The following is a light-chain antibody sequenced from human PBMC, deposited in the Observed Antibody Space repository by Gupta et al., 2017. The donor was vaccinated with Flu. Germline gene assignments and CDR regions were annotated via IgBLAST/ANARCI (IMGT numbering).Light chain of an antibody. CDR3: QTWGAGVVV. Sequence: QPVLTQSPAASASLGASVKVTCALNSAYSRYAIAWHQQQPEKGPRFLMLVNSDGSLSRGDGVPYRFSGSRSGSERYLIISSLQSDDEADYFCQTWGAGVVVFGGGTKLTVL. J-gene: IGLJ2*01. V-gene: IGLV4-69*02. CDR1: SAYSRYA. CDR2: VNSDGSL.